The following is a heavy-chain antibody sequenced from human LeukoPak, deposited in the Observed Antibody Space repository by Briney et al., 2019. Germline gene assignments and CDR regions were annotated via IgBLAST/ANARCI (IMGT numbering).Heavy chain of an antibody. D-gene: IGHD3-3*01. CDR3: ARDRGITIFGVVNHDY. J-gene: IGHJ4*02. CDR1: GFTFTSYG. CDR2: ISAYNGNT. V-gene: IGHV1-18*01. Sequence: WASVTVSCKASGFTFTSYGISWVRQAPGQGLEWMGWISAYNGNTNYAQKLQGRVTTTTDTSTSTAYMELRSLRSDDTAVYYCARDRGITIFGVVNHDYWGQGTLVTVSS.